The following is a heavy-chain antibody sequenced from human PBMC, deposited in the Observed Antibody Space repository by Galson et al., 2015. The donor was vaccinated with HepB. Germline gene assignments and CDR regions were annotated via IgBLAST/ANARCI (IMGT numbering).Heavy chain of an antibody. J-gene: IGHJ3*02. V-gene: IGHV4-34*01. Sequence: LSLTCAVYGGSFSGYYWSWIRQPPGKGLEWIGEINHSGSTNYNPSLKSRVTISVDTSKNQFSLKLSSVTAADTAVYYCARGRQGVTMIVVAAGDPFDIWGQGTMVTVSS. D-gene: IGHD3-22*01. CDR2: INHSGST. CDR1: GGSFSGYY. CDR3: ARGRQGVTMIVVAAGDPFDI.